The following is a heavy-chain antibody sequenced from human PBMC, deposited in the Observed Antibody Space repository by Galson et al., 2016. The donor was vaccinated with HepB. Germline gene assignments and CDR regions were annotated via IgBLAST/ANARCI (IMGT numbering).Heavy chain of an antibody. CDR3: ATFSHYGSGLDK. J-gene: IGHJ4*02. Sequence: SLRLSCAASGFTFSSYDMLWVRQAAGRGLEWVSLIGIAGDTYYPGSMKGRFTISRENAKNSLYLQMDSLRAGDTAIYYCATFSHYGSGLDKWGQGTLVTVSS. CDR2: IGIAGDT. D-gene: IGHD3-10*01. V-gene: IGHV3-13*01. CDR1: GFTFSSYD.